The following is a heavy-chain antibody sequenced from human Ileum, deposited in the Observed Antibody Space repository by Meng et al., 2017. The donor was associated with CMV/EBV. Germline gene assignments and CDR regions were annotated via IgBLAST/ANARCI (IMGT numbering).Heavy chain of an antibody. CDR3: VRYANSQYGMDV. CDR2: IKEDGSGQ. D-gene: IGHD2-21*01. V-gene: IGHV3-7*01. CDR1: GFTVSAYY. Sequence: GGSLRLSCAASGFTVSAYYMSWVRQAPGKGLEWVANIKEDGSGQWYVDSVKGRFTISRDNAKKSVSLQMNNLRGEDTAVYYCVRYANSQYGMDVWGQGTTVTVSS. J-gene: IGHJ6*02.